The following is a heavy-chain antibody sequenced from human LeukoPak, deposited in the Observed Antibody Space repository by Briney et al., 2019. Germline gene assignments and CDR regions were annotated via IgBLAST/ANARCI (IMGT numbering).Heavy chain of an antibody. CDR2: ISNSGGST. CDR1: GFLFNAYW. CDR3: AKEGFDS. Sequence: PGGSLRLSCAASGFLFNAYWMTWVRQAPGKGLEWVSSISNSGGSTYYADSVKGRFTISRDNSKNTLYLQMNSLRAEDTAVYYCAKEGFDSWGQGTLVTVSS. J-gene: IGHJ4*02. V-gene: IGHV3-23*01.